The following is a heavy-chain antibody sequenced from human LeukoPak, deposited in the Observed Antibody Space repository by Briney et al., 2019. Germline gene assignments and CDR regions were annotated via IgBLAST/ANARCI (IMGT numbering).Heavy chain of an antibody. D-gene: IGHD2-2*01. CDR1: GYTLTELS. CDR3: AGGTVVPAASGRFDP. J-gene: IGHJ5*02. CDR2: FDPEDGET. V-gene: IGHV1-24*01. Sequence: APVKVSCKVSGYTLTELSMHWVRQAPGKGLEWMGGFDPEDGETIYAQKFQGRVTMTEDTSTDTAYMELSSLRSEDTAVYYCAGGTVVPAASGRFDPWGQGTLVTVSS.